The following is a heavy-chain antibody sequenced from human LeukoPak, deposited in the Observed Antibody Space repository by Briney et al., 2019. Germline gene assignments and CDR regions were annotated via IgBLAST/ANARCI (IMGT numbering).Heavy chain of an antibody. J-gene: IGHJ4*02. CDR1: GGSISSYY. D-gene: IGHD1-1*01. CDR2: IYYSGST. CDR3: GRWKDY. V-gene: IGHV4-59*01. Sequence: SETLSLTCTVSGGSISSYYWSWIRQAPGKGLEWIGHIYYSGSTNYNPSLKSRVTISVDTPKNQSSLKLSSVTAADTAVYYCGRWKDYWGQGTLVTVSS.